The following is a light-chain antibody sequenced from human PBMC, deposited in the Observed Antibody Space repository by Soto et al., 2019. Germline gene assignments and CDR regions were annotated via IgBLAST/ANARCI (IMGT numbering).Light chain of an antibody. CDR2: SNN. J-gene: IGLJ1*01. V-gene: IGLV1-44*01. CDR1: TSNIATNT. CDR3: AAWDDSLSQFV. Sequence: QSVVTQPPSASETPGQTVTISCSGRTSNIATNTVNWYQQLPGTAPRLLTHSNNQRPSGVPDRFSASKSGTSASLVISGLQSEDEADYYCAAWDDSLSQFVFGTGTQLTVL.